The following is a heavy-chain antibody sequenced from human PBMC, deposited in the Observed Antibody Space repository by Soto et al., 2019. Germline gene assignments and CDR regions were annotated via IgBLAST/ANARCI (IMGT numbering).Heavy chain of an antibody. Sequence: GGSLRLSCAASGFTFSSYWMSWVRQAPGKGLEWVANIKQDGSEKYYVDSVKGRFTISRDNAKNSLYLQMNSLRAEDTAVYYCAREGSGIYYDSSGYSYYYYYGMDVWGQGTTVTVSS. V-gene: IGHV3-7*05. CDR1: GFTFSSYW. CDR3: AREGSGIYYDSSGYSYYYYYGMDV. D-gene: IGHD3-22*01. J-gene: IGHJ6*02. CDR2: IKQDGSEK.